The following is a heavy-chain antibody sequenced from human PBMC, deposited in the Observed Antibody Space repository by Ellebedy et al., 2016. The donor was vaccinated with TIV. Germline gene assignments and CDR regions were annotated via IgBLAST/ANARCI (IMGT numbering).Heavy chain of an antibody. Sequence: ASVKVSCKASGYTFTAYHIHWVRQAPGQGLEWMGIINPSGGSTNYAPKFQGRVTMTRDTSISTAYMELSRLRSDDTAVYYCARDPPRTGDSYFDLWGRGTLVTVSS. J-gene: IGHJ2*01. CDR1: GYTFTAYH. V-gene: IGHV1-2*02. CDR2: INPSGGST. D-gene: IGHD1-1*01. CDR3: ARDPPRTGDSYFDL.